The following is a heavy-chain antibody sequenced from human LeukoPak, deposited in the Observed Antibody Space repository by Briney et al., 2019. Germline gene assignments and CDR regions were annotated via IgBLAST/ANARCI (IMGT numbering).Heavy chain of an antibody. Sequence: SETLSLTCTVSGGSISSSSYYWGWIRQPPGKGLEWIGSTYYSGSTYYNPSLKSRVTISVDTSKNQFSLKLSSVTAADTAVYYCARHIYSSSFGVNWFDPWGQGTLVTVSS. D-gene: IGHD6-6*01. J-gene: IGHJ5*02. CDR1: GGSISSSSYY. CDR2: TYYSGST. V-gene: IGHV4-39*01. CDR3: ARHIYSSSFGVNWFDP.